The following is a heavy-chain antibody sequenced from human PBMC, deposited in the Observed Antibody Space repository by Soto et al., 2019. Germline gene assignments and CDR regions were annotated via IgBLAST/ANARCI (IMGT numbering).Heavy chain of an antibody. Sequence: EVHLVESGGGLGQPGGSLRLSCAASGLSFSYYWMHWVRQAPGKGLAWVSRIKTDGSETNYADSVRGRFTISRDNAKHILYLQTSSLGVADTSGYYCAADLVLGSGSLGHWGQGTLVTVSS. J-gene: IGHJ4*02. V-gene: IGHV3-74*01. CDR2: IKTDGSET. CDR3: AADLVLGSGSLGH. D-gene: IGHD3-10*01. CDR1: GLSFSYYW.